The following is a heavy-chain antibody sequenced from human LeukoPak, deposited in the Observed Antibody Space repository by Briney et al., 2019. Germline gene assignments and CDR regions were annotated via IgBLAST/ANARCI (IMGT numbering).Heavy chain of an antibody. V-gene: IGHV4-38-2*02. CDR3: ARHMRMATTPFDY. CDR1: GDSISSGYY. Sequence: PSQTLSLTCTVSGDSISSGYYWGWIRPPPGKGLEWIGSIYHSGSTYYNPSLKSRVTISVDTSKNQFSLKLSSVTAADTAVYYCARHMRMATTPFDYWGQGTLVTVSS. J-gene: IGHJ4*02. D-gene: IGHD5-24*01. CDR2: IYHSGST.